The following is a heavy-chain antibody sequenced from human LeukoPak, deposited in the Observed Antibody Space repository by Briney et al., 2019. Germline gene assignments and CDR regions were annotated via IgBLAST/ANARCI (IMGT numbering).Heavy chain of an antibody. Sequence: PGGSLRLSCAASGFTFDDYGMSWVRQAPGKGLEWVSGINWNGGSRHYADSVKGRFTISRDNAKNSLYLQMNSLRAEDAALYHCARWLSGWYYFGSWGQGTLVTVSS. J-gene: IGHJ4*02. CDR3: ARWLSGWYYFGS. V-gene: IGHV3-20*01. CDR1: GFTFDDYG. CDR2: INWNGGSR. D-gene: IGHD6-19*01.